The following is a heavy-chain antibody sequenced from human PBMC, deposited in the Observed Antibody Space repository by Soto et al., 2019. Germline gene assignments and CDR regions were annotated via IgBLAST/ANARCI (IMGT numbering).Heavy chain of an antibody. CDR2: IKQDGTEK. D-gene: IGHD5-18*01. V-gene: IGHV3-7*01. CDR1: GFTFSLYW. Sequence: GGSLRLSCAASGFTFSLYWMNWVRQAPGKGLEWVANIKQDGTEKNYVDSVKGRFTISRDNARNSLYLQMDSLRAEDTAVYFCARGDTPMITGTDSFDIWGQGTMVTVSS. CDR3: ARGDTPMITGTDSFDI. J-gene: IGHJ3*02.